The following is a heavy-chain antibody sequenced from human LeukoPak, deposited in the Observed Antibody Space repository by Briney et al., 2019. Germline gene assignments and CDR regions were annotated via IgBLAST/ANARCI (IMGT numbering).Heavy chain of an antibody. Sequence: ASVKVSCKASGYTFTGYYMHWVRQAPGQRLEWMERINPNSGGTNYAQKFQGRVTMTRDTSTSTAYMELSRLRSDDTAVYYCARGYDYGDPTDYWGQGTLVTVSS. D-gene: IGHD4/OR15-4a*01. J-gene: IGHJ4*02. CDR3: ARGYDYGDPTDY. CDR2: INPNSGGT. CDR1: GYTFTGYY. V-gene: IGHV1-2*06.